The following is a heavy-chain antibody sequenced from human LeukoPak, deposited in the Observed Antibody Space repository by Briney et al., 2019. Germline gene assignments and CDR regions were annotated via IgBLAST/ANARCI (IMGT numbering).Heavy chain of an antibody. D-gene: IGHD6-13*01. Sequence: GASVTVSCKASGYTFTSYGISWVRQAPGQGLEWMGWISAYNGNTNYAQKLQGRVTMTTDTSTSTAYMELRSLRSDDTAVYYCARASTEGIAAAGTGSLDYWGQGTLVTVSS. V-gene: IGHV1-18*01. CDR3: ARASTEGIAAAGTGSLDY. CDR1: GYTFTSYG. CDR2: ISAYNGNT. J-gene: IGHJ4*02.